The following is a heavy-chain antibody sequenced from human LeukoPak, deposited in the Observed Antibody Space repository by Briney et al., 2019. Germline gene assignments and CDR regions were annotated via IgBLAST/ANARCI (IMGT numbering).Heavy chain of an antibody. CDR2: ISYDGSNK. Sequence: PGGSLRLSCAASGSTFSSYAMHWVRQAPGKGLEWVAVISYDGSNKYYADSMKGRFTISRDNSKNTLYLQMNSLRPEDTAVYYCAHIALWLLPHDYWGQGTLVTVSS. J-gene: IGHJ4*02. D-gene: IGHD6-19*01. V-gene: IGHV3-30-3*01. CDR3: AHIALWLLPHDY. CDR1: GSTFSSYA.